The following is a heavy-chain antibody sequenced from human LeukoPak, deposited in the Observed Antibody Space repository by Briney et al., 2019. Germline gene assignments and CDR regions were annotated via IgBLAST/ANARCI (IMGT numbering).Heavy chain of an antibody. CDR1: GFTFSSYA. Sequence: GGSLRLSCSASGFTFSSYAMHWVRQAPGKGLEYVSAISSNGGSTYYADSVKGRFTISRDNSKNTLYLQMSSLRAEDTAVYYCVKGYCSGGSYYPTTVKGNYFDYWGQGTLVTVSS. J-gene: IGHJ4*02. D-gene: IGHD2-15*01. V-gene: IGHV3-64D*06. CDR3: VKGYCSGGSYYPTTVKGNYFDY. CDR2: ISSNGGST.